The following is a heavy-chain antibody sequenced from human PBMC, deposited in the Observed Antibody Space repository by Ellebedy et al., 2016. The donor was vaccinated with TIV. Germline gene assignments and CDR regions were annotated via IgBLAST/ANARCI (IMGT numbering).Heavy chain of an antibody. J-gene: IGHJ4*02. Sequence: PGGSLRLSCAASGFTSSIYAMGLVRQAPGKGLEWVSTISRNGGGTYYAGSVEGRFTISRDNSNNTLWLQMSGLRAEDTARYVCAKDLGIERQWGFDYWGQGTLVTVSS. V-gene: IGHV3-23*01. D-gene: IGHD1-26*01. CDR3: AKDLGIERQWGFDY. CDR1: GFTSSIYA. CDR2: ISRNGGGT.